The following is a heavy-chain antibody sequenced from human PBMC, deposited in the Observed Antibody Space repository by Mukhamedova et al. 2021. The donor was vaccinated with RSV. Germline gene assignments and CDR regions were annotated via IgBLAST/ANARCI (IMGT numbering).Heavy chain of an antibody. Sequence: IYHSGSTHYNPSLKSRVTISVDTSKNQFSLKLTSVTAADTAVYYCARNASTIFGVVRQYNWFDPWGQGTLVTVSS. V-gene: IGHV4-38-2*01. D-gene: IGHD3-3*01. CDR2: IYHSGST. J-gene: IGHJ5*02. CDR3: ARNASTIFGVVRQYNWFDP.